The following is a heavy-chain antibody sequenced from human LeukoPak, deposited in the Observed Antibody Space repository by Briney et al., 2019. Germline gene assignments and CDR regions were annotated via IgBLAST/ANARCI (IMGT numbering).Heavy chain of an antibody. CDR3: ASLYYDFWSGYPDH. V-gene: IGHV3-23*01. CDR1: GFTFSNYA. J-gene: IGHJ4*02. D-gene: IGHD3-3*01. Sequence: PGGSLRLSCAASGFTFSNYAMSWVRQAPGKGLEWVSSISGSGGSTYYADSVKGRFTISRDNSKNTLYLQMNSLRAEDTAVYYCASLYYDFWSGYPDHWGQGTLVTVSS. CDR2: ISGSGGST.